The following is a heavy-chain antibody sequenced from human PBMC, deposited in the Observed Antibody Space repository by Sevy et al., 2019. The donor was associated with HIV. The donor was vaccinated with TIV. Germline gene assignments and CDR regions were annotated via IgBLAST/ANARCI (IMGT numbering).Heavy chain of an antibody. D-gene: IGHD1-26*01. CDR3: AGDLYSVSYYVNY. CDR2: IKQDGSDK. CDR1: GFTLSSYW. V-gene: IGHV3-7*01. J-gene: IGHJ4*02. Sequence: GGSLRLSCAASGFTLSSYWMSWVRQAPGKGLEWVANIKQDGSDKYYVDSVKGRFTISRDNAKNSLYLQMNSVRAEDTAVYYCAGDLYSVSYYVNYWGQGTLVTVSS.